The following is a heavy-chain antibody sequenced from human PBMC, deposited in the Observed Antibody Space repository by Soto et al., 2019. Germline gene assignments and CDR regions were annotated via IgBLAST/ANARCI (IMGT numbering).Heavy chain of an antibody. D-gene: IGHD1-1*01. CDR3: VRDGTKTLRDWFDP. Sequence: SETLSLTCTVSGASISGFYWSWIRKSAGKGLEWIGRIYAPGTTDYNPSLKSRVMMSVDTSKKQFSLKLRSVTAADTAVYYCVRDGTKTLRDWFDPWGQGISVTVSS. V-gene: IGHV4-4*07. CDR2: IYAPGTT. J-gene: IGHJ5*02. CDR1: GASISGFY.